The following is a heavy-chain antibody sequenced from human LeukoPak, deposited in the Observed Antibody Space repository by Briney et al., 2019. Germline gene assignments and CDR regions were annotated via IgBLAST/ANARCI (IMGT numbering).Heavy chain of an antibody. CDR2: IYYSGST. D-gene: IGHD2-2*01. V-gene: IGHV4-59*08. Sequence: SETLSLTCTVSGGSISSYYWSWIRQPPGKELEWIGYIYYSGSTNYNPSLKSRVTISVDTSKNQFSLKLSSVTAADTAVYYCAKNCSSTSCYWNDAFDIWGQGTMVTVSS. CDR1: GGSISSYY. J-gene: IGHJ3*02. CDR3: AKNCSSTSCYWNDAFDI.